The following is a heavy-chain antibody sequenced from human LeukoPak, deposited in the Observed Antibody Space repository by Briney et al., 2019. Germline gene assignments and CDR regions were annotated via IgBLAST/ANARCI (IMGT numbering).Heavy chain of an antibody. CDR2: ISYDGSNK. CDR3: AKDLSYYYGSGSYLPDFDY. V-gene: IGHV3-30*18. D-gene: IGHD3-10*01. Sequence: PGRSLRLSCAASGFTFSSYGMHWVRQAPGKGLEWVAVISYDGSNKYYADSVKGRFTISRDNSKDTLYLQMNSLRAEDTAVYYCAKDLSYYYGSGSYLPDFDYWGQGTLVTVSS. CDR1: GFTFSSYG. J-gene: IGHJ4*02.